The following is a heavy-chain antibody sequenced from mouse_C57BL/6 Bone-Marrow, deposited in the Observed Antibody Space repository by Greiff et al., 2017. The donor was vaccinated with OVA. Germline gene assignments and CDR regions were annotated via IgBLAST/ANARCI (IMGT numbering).Heavy chain of an antibody. CDR1: GFTFSSYT. V-gene: IGHV5-9*01. D-gene: IGHD1-1*01. J-gene: IGHJ2*01. CDR2: ISGGGGNT. CDR3: ARRAYYYGSSPFDY. Sequence: EVKLVESGGGLVKPGGSLKLSCAASGFTFSSYTMSWVRQTPEKRLEWVATISGGGGNTYYPDSVKGRFTISRDNAKNTLYLQMSSLRSEDTALYDGARRAYYYGSSPFDYWGQGTTLTVSS.